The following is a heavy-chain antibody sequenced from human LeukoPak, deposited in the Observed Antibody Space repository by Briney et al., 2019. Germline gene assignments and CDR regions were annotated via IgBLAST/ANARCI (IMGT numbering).Heavy chain of an antibody. J-gene: IGHJ3*02. CDR2: INRDGRST. CDR3: ARGLPSGHDAFDI. D-gene: IGHD3-10*01. CDR1: GFTFSSDW. V-gene: IGHV3-74*01. Sequence: PGGSLSPSCAASGFTFSSDWMHWVRQAPGKGLVWVSRINRDGRSTTYADSVKGRFTISRDNAKNTLYLQMNSLRAKDTAVYYCARGLPSGHDAFDIWGQETMVTVSS.